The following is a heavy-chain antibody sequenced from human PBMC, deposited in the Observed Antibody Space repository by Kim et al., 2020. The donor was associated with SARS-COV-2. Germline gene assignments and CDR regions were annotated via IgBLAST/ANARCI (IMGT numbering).Heavy chain of an antibody. CDR3: ARDHSPMVRGVIVAFDI. CDR2: INPSGGST. D-gene: IGHD3-10*01. CDR1: GYTFASYY. Sequence: ASVKVSCKASGYTFASYYMHWVRQAPGQGLEWMGTINPSGGSTSYAQKFQGRVTMTRDTSTSTVYMELSSLRSEDTAVYYCARDHSPMVRGVIVAFDIWGQGTMVTVSS. V-gene: IGHV1-46*01. J-gene: IGHJ3*02.